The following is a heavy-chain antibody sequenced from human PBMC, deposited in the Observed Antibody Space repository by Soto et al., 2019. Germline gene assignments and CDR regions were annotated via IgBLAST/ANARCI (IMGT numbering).Heavy chain of an antibody. D-gene: IGHD1-20*01. Sequence: GASVKVSCKASGYTFTSYGISWVRQAPGQGLEWMGWISAYNGNTNYAQKLQGRVTMTTDTSTSTAYMELGSLRSDDTAVYYCARGSPYNWNYYYYYGMDVWGQGTTVTVSS. CDR1: GYTFTSYG. CDR3: ARGSPYNWNYYYYYGMDV. J-gene: IGHJ6*02. CDR2: ISAYNGNT. V-gene: IGHV1-18*04.